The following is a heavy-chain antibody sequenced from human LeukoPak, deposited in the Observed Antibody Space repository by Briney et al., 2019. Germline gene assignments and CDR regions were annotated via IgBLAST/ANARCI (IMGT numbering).Heavy chain of an antibody. V-gene: IGHV1-46*01. CDR1: GYTITSYY. J-gene: IGHJ6*03. D-gene: IGHD2-21*02. CDR2: INPSGGST. CDR3: ARGVNCGGDCRLKIYYYYYMDV. Sequence: ASVKVSCKASGYTITSYYMHWVRQAPGQGLEWMGIINPSGGSTSYAQKFQGRVTMTRDTSTSTVYMELSSLRSEDTAVYYCARGVNCGGDCRLKIYYYYYMDVWGKGTTVTISS.